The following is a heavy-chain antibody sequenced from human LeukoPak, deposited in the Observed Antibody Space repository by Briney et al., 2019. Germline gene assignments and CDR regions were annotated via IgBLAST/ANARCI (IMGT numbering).Heavy chain of an antibody. CDR2: ISWNGGSI. D-gene: IGHD6-19*01. CDR1: GFTFDDYA. Sequence: PGRSLRLSCAASGFTFDDYAMHWVRQAPGKGLEWVSGISWNGGSIGYADSVKGRFTISRDNAKNSLYLQMNSLRAEDMALYYCAKDLTGYSSGWFDYWGQGTLVTVSS. CDR3: AKDLTGYSSGWFDY. V-gene: IGHV3-9*03. J-gene: IGHJ4*02.